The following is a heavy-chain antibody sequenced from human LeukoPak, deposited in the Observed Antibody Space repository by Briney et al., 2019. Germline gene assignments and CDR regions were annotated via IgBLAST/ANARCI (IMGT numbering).Heavy chain of an antibody. CDR3: ARDITMVRGVINMGDAFDI. D-gene: IGHD3-10*01. J-gene: IGHJ3*02. CDR1: GFTVSSNY. V-gene: IGHV3-66*01. CDR2: IYSGGST. Sequence: GGSLGLSCAASGFTVSSNYMSWVRQAPGKGLEWVSVIYSGGSTYYADSVKGRFTISRDNSKNTLYLQMNSLRAEGTAVYYCARDITMVRGVINMGDAFDIWGQGTMVTVSS.